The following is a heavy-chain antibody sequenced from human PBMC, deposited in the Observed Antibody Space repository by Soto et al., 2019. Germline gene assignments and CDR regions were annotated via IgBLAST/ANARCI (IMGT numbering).Heavy chain of an antibody. CDR3: ARGVVAATIYYYGMDV. CDR2: ISYDGSHK. J-gene: IGHJ6*02. D-gene: IGHD2-15*01. Sequence: QVQLVESGGGVVQPGRSLRLSCAASGFTFSSYAMHWVRQAPGKGLEWVAVISYDGSHKYYADSAKGRFTISRDNSKNPVHLQMNSLRAEDTAVYYCARGVVAATIYYYGMDVWGQGTTVTVSS. V-gene: IGHV3-30-3*01. CDR1: GFTFSSYA.